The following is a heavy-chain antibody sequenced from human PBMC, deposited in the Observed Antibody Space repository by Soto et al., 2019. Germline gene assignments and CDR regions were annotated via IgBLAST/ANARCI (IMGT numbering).Heavy chain of an antibody. J-gene: IGHJ4*02. Sequence: QVQLVHSGAEVKKPGSSVKVSCKASGGTFSSYTISWVRQAPGQGLEWMGRIIPILGIANYAQKFQGRVTITADKSTSTAYMELSSLRSEDTAVYYCAREGGQQLALDYWGQGTLVTVSS. D-gene: IGHD6-13*01. V-gene: IGHV1-69*04. CDR1: GGTFSSYT. CDR2: IIPILGIA. CDR3: AREGGQQLALDY.